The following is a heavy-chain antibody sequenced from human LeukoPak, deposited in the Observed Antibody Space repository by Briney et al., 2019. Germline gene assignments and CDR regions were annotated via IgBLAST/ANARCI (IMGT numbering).Heavy chain of an antibody. D-gene: IGHD2-15*01. CDR1: GGSISSGSYY. CDR2: MYTSGST. Sequence: SETLSLTCTVSGGSISSGSYYWSWIRQPAGKGLEWIGRMYTSGSTNYNPSLKSRVTISVDTSKNQFSLKLSSVTAADTAMYYCARGHSPRGWFDPWGQGTLVTVSS. J-gene: IGHJ5*02. V-gene: IGHV4-61*02. CDR3: ARGHSPRGWFDP.